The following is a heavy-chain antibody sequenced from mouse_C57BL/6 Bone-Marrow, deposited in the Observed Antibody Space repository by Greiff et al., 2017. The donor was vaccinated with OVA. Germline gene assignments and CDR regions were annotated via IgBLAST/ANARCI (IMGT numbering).Heavy chain of an antibody. V-gene: IGHV5-17*01. CDR2: ISSGSSTI. J-gene: IGHJ2*01. Sequence: EVMLVESGGGLVKPGGSLKLSCAASGFTFSDYGMHWVRQAPEKGLEWVAYISSGSSTIYYADTVKGRLTISRDNAKNTLFLQMTSLRSEDTAMYYCARRYRGYFDYWGQGTTLTVSS. D-gene: IGHD1-1*01. CDR3: ARRYRGYFDY. CDR1: GFTFSDYG.